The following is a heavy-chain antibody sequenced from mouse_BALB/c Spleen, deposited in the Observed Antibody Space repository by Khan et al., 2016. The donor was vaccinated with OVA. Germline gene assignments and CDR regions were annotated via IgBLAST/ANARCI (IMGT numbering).Heavy chain of an antibody. Sequence: EVQLQQSGAELVKPGASVKLSCTASGFNIKDTYMHWMKQRPEQGLEWIGRIDPANGYTKYDPKFLDKATIAADTSSITAYLQLSSLTSEDTAVYYCARDYWDTFAYWGQGTLVTVSA. V-gene: IGHV14-3*02. CDR2: IDPANGYT. CDR3: ARDYWDTFAY. J-gene: IGHJ3*01. D-gene: IGHD4-1*01. CDR1: GFNIKDTY.